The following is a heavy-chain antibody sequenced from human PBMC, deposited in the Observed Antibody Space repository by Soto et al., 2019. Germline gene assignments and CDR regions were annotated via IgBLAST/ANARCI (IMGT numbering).Heavy chain of an antibody. V-gene: IGHV3-23*01. J-gene: IGHJ6*03. CDR2: ISGSGGST. Sequence: GGSLRLSCAASGFTFSSYAMSWVRQAPGKGLEWVSAISGSGGSTYYADSVKGRFTISRDNSKNTLYLQMNSLRAEDTAVYYCAKDPRTPDYYHYYMDVWGKGTTVTVSS. CDR1: GFTFSSYA. CDR3: AKDPRTPDYYHYYMDV. D-gene: IGHD2-15*01.